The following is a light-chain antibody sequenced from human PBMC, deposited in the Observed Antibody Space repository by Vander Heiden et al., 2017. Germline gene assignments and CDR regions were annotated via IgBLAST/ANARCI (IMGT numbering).Light chain of an antibody. CDR2: NAS. CDR3: QQYHSPWT. CDR1: QSIHYY. Sequence: DIQMTQSPSTLSASVGDRVTVTCRASQSIHYYLAWFQQKPGKAPNLLISNASNLESGVPSRFSGSGSGTEFTLTITRLQPDDFATYFGQQYHSPWTFGQGTKLE. V-gene: IGKV1-5*01. J-gene: IGKJ1*01.